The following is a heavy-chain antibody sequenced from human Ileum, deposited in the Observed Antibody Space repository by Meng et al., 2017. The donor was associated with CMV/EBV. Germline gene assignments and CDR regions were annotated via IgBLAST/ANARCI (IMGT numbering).Heavy chain of an antibody. V-gene: IGHV4-31*03. J-gene: IGHJ5*02. CDR3: ARALREWGVWFDP. Sequence: QVQLQESGPGLVKPSQTLSLTCSVSGGSIRSAGYYWSWIRQLPGKGLEWIGYIFFSGSTYYSPSLKSRTIISVETSNNQFSLRLNAVTAADTAVYYCARALREWGVWFDPLGQGTLVTVSS. CDR1: GGSIRSAGYY. CDR2: IFFSGST. D-gene: IGHD3-16*01.